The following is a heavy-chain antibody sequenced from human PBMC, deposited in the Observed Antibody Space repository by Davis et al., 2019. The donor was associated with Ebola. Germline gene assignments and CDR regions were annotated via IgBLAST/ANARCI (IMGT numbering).Heavy chain of an antibody. Sequence: SETLSLTCTVSADSISSYFWSWIRQSPGKGLEWIGETNDSITTNYNPSLKTRVTISVDTSKNQFSLKLTSVTAADTAVYYCARQEAMEYYFDYWGQGILVTVSS. CDR2: TNDSITT. V-gene: IGHV4-34*01. D-gene: IGHD5-18*01. CDR3: ARQEAMEYYFDY. J-gene: IGHJ4*02. CDR1: ADSISSYF.